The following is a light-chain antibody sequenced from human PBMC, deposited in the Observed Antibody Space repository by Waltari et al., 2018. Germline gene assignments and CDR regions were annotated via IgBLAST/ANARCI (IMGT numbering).Light chain of an antibody. CDR2: WGS. Sequence: DIVMTQSPLSLPVTPGEPASISCRSSQSLLHSNGYNYLVWYLQKPGQSAQLLIYWGSNRASGVPDRFSGSGSGIDFTLKITRLEAEDVGVYYCMQALQTPNTFGQGTKLEIK. V-gene: IGKV2-28*01. CDR3: MQALQTPNT. CDR1: QSLLHSNGYNY. J-gene: IGKJ2*01.